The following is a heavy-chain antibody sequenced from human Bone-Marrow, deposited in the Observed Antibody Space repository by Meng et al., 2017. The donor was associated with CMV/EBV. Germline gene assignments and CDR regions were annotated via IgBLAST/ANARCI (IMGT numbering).Heavy chain of an antibody. D-gene: IGHD2-2*02. J-gene: IGHJ2*01. CDR3: ARGGRYCSSTSCYTKWYFDL. V-gene: IGHV1-18*01. Sequence: ASVKVSCKASGYTFSSYGISWVRQAPGQGLEWMGWISAYNGNTNYAQKLQGRVTMTTDTSASTAYMELRSLRSDDTAVYYCARGGRYCSSTSCYTKWYFDLWGRGTLVTVSS. CDR2: ISAYNGNT. CDR1: GYTFSSYG.